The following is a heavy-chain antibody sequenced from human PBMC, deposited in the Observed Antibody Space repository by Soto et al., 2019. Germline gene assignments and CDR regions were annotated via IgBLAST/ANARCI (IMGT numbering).Heavy chain of an antibody. Sequence: ASVKVSCKASGYTFTSYGISWVRQAPGQGLEWMGWISAYNGNTNYEQKLQGRVTMTTDTSTSTAYMELRSLRSDDTAVYYCARGTSYMVRGVRDAFDIWGQGTMVTVSS. V-gene: IGHV1-18*01. CDR1: GYTFTSYG. CDR3: ARGTSYMVRGVRDAFDI. J-gene: IGHJ3*02. D-gene: IGHD3-10*01. CDR2: ISAYNGNT.